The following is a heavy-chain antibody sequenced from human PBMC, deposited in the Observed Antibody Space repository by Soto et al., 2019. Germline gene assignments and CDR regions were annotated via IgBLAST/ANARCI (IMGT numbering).Heavy chain of an antibody. V-gene: IGHV1-69*01. CDR1: GGTFSSYA. D-gene: IGHD2-2*01. CDR3: ARVDIVVVPAAMHYYYGMDV. CDR2: IIPIFGTA. J-gene: IGHJ6*02. Sequence: QVRLVQSGAEVKKPGSSVKVSCKASGGTFSSYAISWVRQAPGQGLEWMGGIIPIFGTANYAQKFQGSVTITADESTSTAYMELSSLRSEDTAVYYCARVDIVVVPAAMHYYYGMDVWGQGTTVTVSS.